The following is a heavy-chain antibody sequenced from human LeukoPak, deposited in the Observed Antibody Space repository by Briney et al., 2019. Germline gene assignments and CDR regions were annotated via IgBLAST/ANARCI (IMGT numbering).Heavy chain of an antibody. J-gene: IGHJ5*02. CDR3: TKALLVDKYWFDP. V-gene: IGHV3-23*01. Sequence: GGSLRLSCAVSGFTFSGYAMYWVRQAPGKGLEWVSSIDASAGSIHYADSVKGRFTISRDNSQSTLYLRMSSLRAEDTAVYYCTKALLVDKYWFDPWGQGTLVTVSS. D-gene: IGHD2-8*02. CDR1: GFTFSGYA. CDR2: IDASAGSI.